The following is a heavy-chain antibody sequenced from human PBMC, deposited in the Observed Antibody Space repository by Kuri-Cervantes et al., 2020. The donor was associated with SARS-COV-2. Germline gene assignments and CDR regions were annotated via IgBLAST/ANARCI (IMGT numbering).Heavy chain of an antibody. CDR2: IYYSGST. CDR1: GGSISSSSYY. V-gene: IGHV4-39*07. J-gene: IGHJ3*02. CDR3: ARERKPLDAFDI. Sequence: SETLSLTCTVSGGSISSSSYYWGWIRQPPGKGLEWIGSIYYSGSTYYNPSLKSRVTISVDTSKNQFSLKLSSVTAADTAVYYCARERKPLDAFDIWGQGTMVTVSS.